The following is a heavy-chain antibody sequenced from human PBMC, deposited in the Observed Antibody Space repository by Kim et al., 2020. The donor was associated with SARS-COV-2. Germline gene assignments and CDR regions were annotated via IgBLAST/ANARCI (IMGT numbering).Heavy chain of an antibody. CDR3: AKDPSSGSYFPWGHDAFDI. J-gene: IGHJ3*02. D-gene: IGHD1-26*01. CDR2: ISYDGSNK. CDR1: GFTFSSYG. Sequence: GGSLRLSCAASGFTFSSYGMHWVRQAPGKGLEWVAVISYDGSNKYYADSVKGRFTISRDNSKNTLYLQMNSLRAEYTAVYYCAKDPSSGSYFPWGHDAFDIWGQGTMVTVSS. V-gene: IGHV3-30*18.